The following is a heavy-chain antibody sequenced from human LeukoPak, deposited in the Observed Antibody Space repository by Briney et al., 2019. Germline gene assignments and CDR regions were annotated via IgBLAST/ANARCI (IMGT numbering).Heavy chain of an antibody. CDR3: ARRRYYDSTGYFE. Sequence: PSETLSLTSAVSGDYISSSSYYWGWIRQSPGTGLEWIGDIYHSGRTYYNPSLKSRVAISIDTSKNQFSLRLRSMTAADTAVFYCARRRYYDSTGYFEWGRGTLVTVSS. CDR2: IYHSGRT. V-gene: IGHV4-39*01. D-gene: IGHD3-22*01. J-gene: IGHJ1*01. CDR1: GDYISSSSYY.